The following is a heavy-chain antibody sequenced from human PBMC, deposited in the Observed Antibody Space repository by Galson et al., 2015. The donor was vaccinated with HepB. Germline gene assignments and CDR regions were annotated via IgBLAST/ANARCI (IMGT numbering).Heavy chain of an antibody. J-gene: IGHJ4*02. CDR3: ARVAVVAATLGY. CDR2: INSDGSST. D-gene: IGHD2-15*01. V-gene: IGHV3-74*01. CDR1: GFTFSSYW. Sequence: SLRLSCAASGFTFSSYWMHWVRQAPGKGLVWVSRINSDGSSTSYADSVKGRFTISRDNAKNTLYLQMNSLRAEDTAVYYCARVAVVAATLGYWGQGTLVTVSS.